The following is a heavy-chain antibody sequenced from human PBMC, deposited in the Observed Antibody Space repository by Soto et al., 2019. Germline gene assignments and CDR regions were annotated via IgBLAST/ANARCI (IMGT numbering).Heavy chain of an antibody. D-gene: IGHD4-17*01. CDR3: ARDTVTTDYYYYGMDV. V-gene: IGHV3-33*01. J-gene: IGHJ6*02. Sequence: GGSLRLSCAASGFTFSSYGMHWVRQAPGKGLEWVAVIWCDGSNKYYADSVKGRFTISRDNSKNTLYLQMNSLRAEDTAVYYCARDTVTTDYYYYGMDVWGQGTTVTVSS. CDR1: GFTFSSYG. CDR2: IWCDGSNK.